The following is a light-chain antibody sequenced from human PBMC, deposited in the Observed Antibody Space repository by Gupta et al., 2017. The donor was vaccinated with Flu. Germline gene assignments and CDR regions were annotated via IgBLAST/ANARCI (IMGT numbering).Light chain of an antibody. J-gene: IGLJ2*01. CDR3: NSRDTSGNHPVV. Sequence: SSELTQDPAVSVALGQTVRITCQGDSLRSYYASWYQQKPGQAPVLVIYGKNNRPSGSPDRVSGSSSGNTAALTITGAQAEEEAAYYCNSRDTSGNHPVVFGGGTKLTVL. CDR1: SLRSYY. CDR2: GKN. V-gene: IGLV3-19*01.